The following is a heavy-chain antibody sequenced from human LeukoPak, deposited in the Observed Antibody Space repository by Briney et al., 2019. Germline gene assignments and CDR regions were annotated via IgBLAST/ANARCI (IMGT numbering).Heavy chain of an antibody. CDR2: IYYRGST. J-gene: IGHJ4*02. V-gene: IGHV4-59*08. D-gene: IGHD2-15*01. Sequence: SETLSLTCTASGGSISSYYWSWIRQPPGKGLECIGYIYYRGSTNYNPSLKSRVTISVDTSKYQFSLKLSSVTAADTAVYYCARHLDCSGGSCYPGSDYFDYWGQGTLVTVSS. CDR1: GGSISSYY. CDR3: ARHLDCSGGSCYPGSDYFDY.